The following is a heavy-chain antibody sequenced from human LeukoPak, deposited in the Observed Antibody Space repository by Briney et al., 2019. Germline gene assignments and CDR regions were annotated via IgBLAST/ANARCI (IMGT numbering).Heavy chain of an antibody. D-gene: IGHD6-13*01. CDR1: GFTVSSNY. Sequence: GGSLRLSCAASGFTVSSNYMSWVRQAPGKGLEWVSVIYSGGSTYYADSVKGRITISRDNSKNTLYLQMNSLRAEDTAVYYCARRVSLHGNYYFDYWGQGALVTVSS. J-gene: IGHJ4*02. CDR2: IYSGGST. V-gene: IGHV3-66*04. CDR3: ARRVSLHGNYYFDY.